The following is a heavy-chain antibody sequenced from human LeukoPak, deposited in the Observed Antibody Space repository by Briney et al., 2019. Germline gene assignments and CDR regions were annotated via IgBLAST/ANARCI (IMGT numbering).Heavy chain of an antibody. D-gene: IGHD5-12*01. CDR2: IIPIFGTA. V-gene: IGHV1-69*05. CDR1: GGTFSSYA. Sequence: ASVKVSCKASGGTFSSYAISWVRQAPGQGLEWMGGIIPIFGTANYAQKFQGRVTITTDGSTSTAYMELSSLRSEDTAVYYCARSYSGYDFSGMDVWGKGTTVTVSS. CDR3: ARSYSGYDFSGMDV. J-gene: IGHJ6*04.